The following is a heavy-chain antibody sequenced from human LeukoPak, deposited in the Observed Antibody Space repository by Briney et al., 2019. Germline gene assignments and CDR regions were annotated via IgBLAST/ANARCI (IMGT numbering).Heavy chain of an antibody. CDR2: ISGNGGST. V-gene: IGHV3-23*01. CDR3: ANSKSGGTVFGVVAKYFYYGMDV. Sequence: GGSLRLSCAASGFTFSSYAMSWVRQVPGKGLEWVSSISGNGGSTYYADSVKGRFTISRDNSKNTLFLQMNSLRAEDTAVYYCANSKSGGTVFGVVAKYFYYGMDVWGQGTTVTVSS. J-gene: IGHJ6*02. CDR1: GFTFSSYA. D-gene: IGHD3-3*01.